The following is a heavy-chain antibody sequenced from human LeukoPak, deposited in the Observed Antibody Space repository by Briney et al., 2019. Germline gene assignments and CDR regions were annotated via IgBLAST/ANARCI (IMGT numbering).Heavy chain of an antibody. CDR3: ARHPGDGYNFDY. J-gene: IGHJ4*02. CDR1: GGSISSGSYY. V-gene: IGHV4-39*01. CDR2: IYYSGST. D-gene: IGHD5-24*01. Sequence: SETLSLTCTVSGGSISSGSYYWGWIRQPPGKGLEWIGSIYYSGSTYYNPSLKSRVTISVDTSKNQFSLKLSSVTAADTAVYYCARHPGDGYNFDYWGQGTLVTVSS.